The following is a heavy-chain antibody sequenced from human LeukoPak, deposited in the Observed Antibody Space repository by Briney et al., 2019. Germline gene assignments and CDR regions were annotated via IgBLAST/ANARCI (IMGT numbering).Heavy chain of an antibody. CDR1: GYSFTSYW. J-gene: IGHJ3*02. Sequence: GAALQISCQGSGYSFTSYWIGWVRRMPGKGLEWMGIIYPGDSDTRYSPSFQGQVTISADKSISTAYLQWSSLKASDTAMYYCARHKDAFDIWGQGTMVTVSS. CDR2: IYPGDSDT. V-gene: IGHV5-51*01. CDR3: ARHKDAFDI.